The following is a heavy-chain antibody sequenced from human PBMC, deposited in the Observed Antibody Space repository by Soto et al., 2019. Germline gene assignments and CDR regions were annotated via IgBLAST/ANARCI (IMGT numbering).Heavy chain of an antibody. Sequence: PGGSLRLSCAASGFTFSSYGMHWVRQAPGKGLEWVAGISYDGSKEYYTDSVKGRFTISRDSSKNTLHLQMNSLRVEDRAVYYCASGCPSGACWLMTWGQGTLVTVSS. V-gene: IGHV3-30*03. D-gene: IGHD2-8*01. CDR1: GFTFSSYG. CDR2: ISYDGSKE. J-gene: IGHJ5*02. CDR3: ASGCPSGACWLMT.